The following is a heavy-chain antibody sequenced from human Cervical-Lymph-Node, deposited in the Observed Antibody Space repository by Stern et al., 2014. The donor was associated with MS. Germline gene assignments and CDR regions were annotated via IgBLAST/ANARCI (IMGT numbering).Heavy chain of an antibody. J-gene: IGHJ4*02. CDR3: ARDFVDTAMITRSDYLDC. CDR1: GYTLTNYP. V-gene: IGHV7-4-1*02. D-gene: IGHD5-18*01. Sequence: QVQLVESGSELKKPGASVKVSCKASGYTLTNYPINWVRQAPGQGLEWMGWVNTNAGTSTYAQNFTGRFVFSLDTSVSTAYLQISNLKAEDTAVYYCARDFVDTAMITRSDYLDCWGQGTLVTVSS. CDR2: VNTNAGTS.